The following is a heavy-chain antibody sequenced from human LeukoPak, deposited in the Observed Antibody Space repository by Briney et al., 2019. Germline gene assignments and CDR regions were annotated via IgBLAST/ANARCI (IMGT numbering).Heavy chain of an antibody. Sequence: GGSLRLSCAASGFTFSSYSMNWVRQAQGKWLEWVSSISSSSSYIYYADSVKGRFTISRDNAKNSLYLQMNSLRAEDTAVYYCARRGYCSSTSCYDENFDYWGQGTLVTVSS. CDR2: ISSSSSYI. J-gene: IGHJ4*02. CDR3: ARRGYCSSTSCYDENFDY. D-gene: IGHD2-2*01. CDR1: GFTFSSYS. V-gene: IGHV3-21*01.